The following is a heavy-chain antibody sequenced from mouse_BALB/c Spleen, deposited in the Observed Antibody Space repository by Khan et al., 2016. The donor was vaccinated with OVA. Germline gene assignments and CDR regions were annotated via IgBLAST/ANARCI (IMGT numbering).Heavy chain of an antibody. CDR2: ISGDSSTI. J-gene: IGHJ2*01. CDR1: GFTFSSYG. Sequence: EVMLVESGGGLVQPGGSRKLSCAASGFTFSSYGMHWVRQAPEKGLEWVAYISGDSSTIYYTDTVKGRFTISRDNPKNTLSLQMTSLMSEDTAMYYCATSYYYGYYFDHWGPGTTLTVSS. D-gene: IGHD1-1*01. CDR3: ATSYYYGYYFDH. V-gene: IGHV5-17*02.